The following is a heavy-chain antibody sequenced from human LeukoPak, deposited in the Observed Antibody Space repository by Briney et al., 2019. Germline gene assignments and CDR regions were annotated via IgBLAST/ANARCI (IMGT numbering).Heavy chain of an antibody. CDR1: GGTFSSYA. J-gene: IGHJ6*02. Sequence: SVKVSCKASGGTFSSYAISWVRQAPGQGLEWMGRIIPILGIANYAQKFQGRVTITAYKSTSTAYMELSSLRSEDTAVYYCARVGGRVSAAGMDVWGQGTTVTVSS. CDR3: ARVGGRVSAAGMDV. V-gene: IGHV1-69*04. CDR2: IIPILGIA. D-gene: IGHD3-10*01.